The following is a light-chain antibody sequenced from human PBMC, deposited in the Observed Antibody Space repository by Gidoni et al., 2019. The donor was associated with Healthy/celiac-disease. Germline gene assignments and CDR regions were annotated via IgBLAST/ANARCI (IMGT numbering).Light chain of an antibody. CDR2: AAS. J-gene: IGKJ1*01. V-gene: IGKV1-39*01. CDR1: QSISSY. Sequence: IQMTQSPSSLSASVGDRVTITCRARQSISSYLNWYQQKPGKAPKLLIYAASSLHSGVPARFSGSGSGTDFTLTISSLQPEDFATYYCQQSYSTPPAFXXXTKVEIK. CDR3: QQSYSTPPA.